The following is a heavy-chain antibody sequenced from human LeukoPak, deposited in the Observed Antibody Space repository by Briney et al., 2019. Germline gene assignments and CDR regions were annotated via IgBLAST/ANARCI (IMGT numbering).Heavy chain of an antibody. CDR1: GGSISSGSYY. D-gene: IGHD2-2*01. CDR2: IHTSGST. V-gene: IGHV4-61*02. J-gene: IGHJ5*02. CDR3: ARAGGRFPRSIVVVPAAWVWFDP. Sequence: SQTLSLTCTVSGGSISSGSYYWSWIRQPAGKGLEWIGRIHTSGSTNYKPSLKSRVTISVDTSKNQFSLKLSSVTAADTAVYYCARAGGRFPRSIVVVPAAWVWFDPWGQGTLVTVSS.